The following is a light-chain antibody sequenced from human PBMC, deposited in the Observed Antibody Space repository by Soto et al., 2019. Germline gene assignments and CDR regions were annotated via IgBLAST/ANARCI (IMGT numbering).Light chain of an antibody. CDR1: QSVSSN. CDR2: GAY. J-gene: IGKJ5*01. Sequence: TVMTQSPATLSASPWDRVTLSCMASQSVSSNLAWYQQKPGQAPRLIIYGAYTRATGIPARFSGSGSGTEFTITISSLQYEDFEVYYCKKYNNWPFTFGQGTRLEIK. V-gene: IGKV3-15*01. CDR3: KKYNNWPFT.